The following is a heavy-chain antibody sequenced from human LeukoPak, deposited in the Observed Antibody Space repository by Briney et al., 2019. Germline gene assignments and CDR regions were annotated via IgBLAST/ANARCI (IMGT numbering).Heavy chain of an antibody. V-gene: IGHV3-64*01. D-gene: IGHD1-26*01. CDR3: ARESYGPSLGDI. CDR1: GFTFSSYA. CDR2: ITSNGGST. Sequence: GGSLRLSCAASGFTFSSYAMHWVRQAPGKGLEYVSAITSNGGSTHYGKSVKGRFTISRDNSKNTLYLQMGSLRAEDTAVYYCARESYGPSLGDIWGQGTMVTVSS. J-gene: IGHJ3*02.